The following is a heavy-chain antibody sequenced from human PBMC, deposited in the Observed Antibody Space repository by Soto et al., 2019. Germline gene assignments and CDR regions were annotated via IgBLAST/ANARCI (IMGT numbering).Heavy chain of an antibody. CDR2: ISYDGSNK. J-gene: IGHJ4*02. CDR3: AKDPRYYYDSSGYYQDKYFDY. V-gene: IGHV3-30*18. CDR1: GFTFSSYG. Sequence: GGSLRLSCAASGFTFSSYGMHWVRQAPGKGLEWVAVISYDGSNKYYADSVKGRFTISRDNSKNTLYLQMNSLRAEDTAGYYCAKDPRYYYDSSGYYQDKYFDYWGQGTLVTVSS. D-gene: IGHD3-22*01.